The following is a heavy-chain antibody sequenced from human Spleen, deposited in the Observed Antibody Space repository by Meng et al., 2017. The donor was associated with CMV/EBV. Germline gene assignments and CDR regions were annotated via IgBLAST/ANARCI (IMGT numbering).Heavy chain of an antibody. V-gene: IGHV1-18*01. CDR3: ARVRSGYDNWFDP. D-gene: IGHD5-12*01. J-gene: IGHJ5*02. Sequence: ASVKVSCKASGYTFTSYGISWVRQAPGQGLERMGWISVYSGNTNYAHNVQGRVTMTTDRSTSTAYMELKSLRSEDTAVYYCARVRSGYDNWFDPWGQGTLVTVSS. CDR1: GYTFTSYG. CDR2: ISVYSGNT.